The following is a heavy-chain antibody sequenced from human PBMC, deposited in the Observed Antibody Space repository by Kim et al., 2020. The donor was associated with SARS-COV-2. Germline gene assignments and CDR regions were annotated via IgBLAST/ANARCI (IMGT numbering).Heavy chain of an antibody. J-gene: IGHJ3*01. Sequence: GGSLRLSCVGSGFIFSDYEINWVRQAPDRGLEWVSYTDPDGSTRHYADSVRGRFTISRDNAKNSVYLHMNNLGTEDTSIYYCARDRGRGTSHSESGFDFWGQGTMVTVSS. CDR2: TDPDGSTR. V-gene: IGHV3-48*03. CDR3: ARDRGRGTSHSESGFDF. D-gene: IGHD2-2*01. CDR1: GFIFSDYE.